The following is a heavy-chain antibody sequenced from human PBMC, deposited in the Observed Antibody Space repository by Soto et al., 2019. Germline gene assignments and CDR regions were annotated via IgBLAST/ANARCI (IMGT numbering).Heavy chain of an antibody. D-gene: IGHD3-16*01. Sequence: GGSLRLSCAVSGFNVMSYWMSWVRQAPGKGLESVASVKEDGSELYYLHSVRGRFSISRDSAGNALHLTMNYLSAEDTGVYFCARDIGFDYVNWGQGIPVTVS. CDR1: GFNVMSYW. CDR3: ARDIGFDYVN. CDR2: VKEDGSEL. V-gene: IGHV3-7*01. J-gene: IGHJ4*02.